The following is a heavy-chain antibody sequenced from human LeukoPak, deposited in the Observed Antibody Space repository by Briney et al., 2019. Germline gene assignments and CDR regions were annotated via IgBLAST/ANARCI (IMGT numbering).Heavy chain of an antibody. CDR3: ARGEYCSSTSCYTHGSYYYMDV. V-gene: IGHV1-69*13. J-gene: IGHJ6*03. CDR2: IIPIFGTA. Sequence: PVKVSCKASGYTFTSYGISWVRQAPGQGLEWMGGIIPIFGTANYAQKFQGRVTITADESTSTAYMELSSLRSEDTAVYYCARGEYCSSTSCYTHGSYYYMDVWGKGTTVTVSS. CDR1: GYTFTSYG. D-gene: IGHD2-2*02.